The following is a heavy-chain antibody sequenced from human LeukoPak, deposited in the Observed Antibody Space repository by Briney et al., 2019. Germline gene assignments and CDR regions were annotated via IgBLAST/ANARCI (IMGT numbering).Heavy chain of an antibody. CDR3: AKSPFDT. J-gene: IGHJ4*02. D-gene: IGHD3-9*01. V-gene: IGHV3-23*01. Sequence: PGGSLRLSCAASGFTFSAFAMNWVRQAPGKGLEWVSTINAGDSRTYYADSVKGRFTVSRDNSKNTLYLQMNSLRAEDTAVYYCAKSPFDTWGQGTLVTVSS. CDR2: INAGDSRT. CDR1: GFTFSAFA.